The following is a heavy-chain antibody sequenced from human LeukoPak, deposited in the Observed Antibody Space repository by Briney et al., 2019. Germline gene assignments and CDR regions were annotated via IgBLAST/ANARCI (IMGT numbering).Heavy chain of an antibody. CDR3: AHSYFGSGMSAYGQPRLYYFDS. J-gene: IGHJ4*02. V-gene: IGHV2-5*02. Sequence: SGPTLVKPTQTLTLTCSFSGFSLSTSGVGVGWIRQPPGKALEWLALIYWDDDKRYSPSLKSRLTIAKATSRNQVVLTMTNMDPVDTATYYCAHSYFGSGMSAYGQPRLYYFDSWGQGTLVTVSS. CDR1: GFSLSTSGVG. CDR2: IYWDDDK. D-gene: IGHD3-10*01.